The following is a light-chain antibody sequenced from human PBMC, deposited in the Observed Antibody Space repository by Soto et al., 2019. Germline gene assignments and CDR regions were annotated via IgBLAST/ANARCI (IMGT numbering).Light chain of an antibody. CDR3: QQYGNSPRYS. V-gene: IGKV3-20*01. Sequence: IVLTQSPGTLSLSLGERATLSCRASQSVTTNYFAWYQQKPGQAPRLLIYGTSNRATGIPDRFSGSGSGTGFTLTISRLEPEDFAVYYCQQYGNSPRYSFGQGTKVEIK. J-gene: IGKJ2*03. CDR1: QSVTTNY. CDR2: GTS.